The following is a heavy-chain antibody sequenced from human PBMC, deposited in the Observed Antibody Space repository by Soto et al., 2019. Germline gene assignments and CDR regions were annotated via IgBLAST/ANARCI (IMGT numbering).Heavy chain of an antibody. V-gene: IGHV5-51*01. Sequence: SGESLKISCKGSGYSFTSYWIGWVRQMPGKGLEWMGIIYPGDSDTRYSPSFQGQVTISADKSISTAYLQWSSLKASDTAMYYCARNGPYYDFWSGYYRPERYYYYGMDVWGQGTTVTVSS. J-gene: IGHJ6*02. CDR1: GYSFTSYW. D-gene: IGHD3-3*01. CDR2: IYPGDSDT. CDR3: ARNGPYYDFWSGYYRPERYYYYGMDV.